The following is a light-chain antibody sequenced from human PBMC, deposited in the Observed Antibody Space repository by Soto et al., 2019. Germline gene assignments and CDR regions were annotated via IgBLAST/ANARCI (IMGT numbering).Light chain of an antibody. CDR1: SSDVGGYNY. J-gene: IGLJ1*01. Sequence: QSALTQPASVSGSPGQSITISCTGTSSDVGGYNYVSWYQQHPGKAPKLMIYDVSNRPSGVSSRFSGSKSGNTASLTISGLQAEDEADYYCSSYTSSSTLGVFGTGTKVTV. V-gene: IGLV2-14*01. CDR2: DVS. CDR3: SSYTSSSTLGV.